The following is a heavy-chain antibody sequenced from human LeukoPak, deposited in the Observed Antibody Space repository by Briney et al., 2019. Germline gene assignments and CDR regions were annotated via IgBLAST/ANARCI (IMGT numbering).Heavy chain of an antibody. V-gene: IGHV4-38-2*01. J-gene: IGHJ4*02. CDR1: GYSISSGYS. CDR3: ARLRAFRPYYFDY. CDR2: IYHSGST. D-gene: IGHD2/OR15-2a*01. Sequence: PSETLSLTCVVSGYSISSGYSWGWIRQPPGKGLEWIGTIYHSGSTYYNPSLKSRVTISVDTSKNQFSLKLSSVTAADTAVYYCARLRAFRPYYFDYWGQGTLVTVSS.